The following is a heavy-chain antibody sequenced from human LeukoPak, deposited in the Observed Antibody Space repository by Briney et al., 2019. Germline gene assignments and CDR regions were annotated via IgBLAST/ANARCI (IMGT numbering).Heavy chain of an antibody. V-gene: IGHV1-46*01. CDR1: GYTFTSYY. D-gene: IGHD2-8*01. J-gene: IGHJ6*03. CDR3: ARGGSYCTNGVCSSYYYYMDV. Sequence: GASVKVSCKASGYTFTSYYMHWVRQAPGQGLEWMGIINPSGGSTSYAQKFQGRVTMTRDMSTSTVYMELSSLRSEDTAVYYCARGGSYCTNGVCSSYYYYMDVWGKGTTVTVSS. CDR2: INPSGGST.